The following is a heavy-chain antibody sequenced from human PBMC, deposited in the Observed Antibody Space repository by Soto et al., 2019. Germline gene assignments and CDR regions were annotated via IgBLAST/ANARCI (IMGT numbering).Heavy chain of an antibody. J-gene: IGHJ4*02. D-gene: IGHD3-10*01. CDR2: IYYSGST. Sequence: QVQLQESGPGLVKPSETLSLTCTVSGGSISSYYWSWIRQPPGKGLEWIGYIYYSGSTNYNPSLKSRVTRSVDTSKNQFSLKLSSVTAADTAVYYCARAAPELGWFGELSRMAHDYWGQGTLVTVSS. V-gene: IGHV4-59*01. CDR1: GGSISSYY. CDR3: ARAAPELGWFGELSRMAHDY.